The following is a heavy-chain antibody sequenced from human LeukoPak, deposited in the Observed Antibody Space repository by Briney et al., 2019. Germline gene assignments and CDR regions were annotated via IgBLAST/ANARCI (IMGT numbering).Heavy chain of an antibody. CDR2: ISSNGGTT. CDR3: AKSRVPNYYGSGSFVDY. Sequence: GGSLRLSCAASGFTFSSYAMSWVRQAPGKGLEWVSAISSNGGTTYYADSVRGRFTISRDNSKNTLYLQMNSLRAEDTAVYYCAKSRVPNYYGSGSFVDYWGQGTLVTVSS. J-gene: IGHJ4*02. V-gene: IGHV3-23*01. CDR1: GFTFSSYA. D-gene: IGHD3-10*01.